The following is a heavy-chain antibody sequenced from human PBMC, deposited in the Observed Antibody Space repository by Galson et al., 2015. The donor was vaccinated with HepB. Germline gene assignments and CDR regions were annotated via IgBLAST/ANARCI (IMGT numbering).Heavy chain of an antibody. CDR2: ISDNGGGT. Sequence: SLRLSCAASGFTFSSYAMTWVRQAPGKGLEWVSAISDNGGGTFYADSVKGRFTISRDNSKNTLFLQMNSLRAEDTAVYYCAKHTGIGGGWFFDYWGQGT. J-gene: IGHJ4*02. CDR1: GFTFSSYA. CDR3: AKHTGIGGGWFFDY. D-gene: IGHD6-19*01. V-gene: IGHV3-23*01.